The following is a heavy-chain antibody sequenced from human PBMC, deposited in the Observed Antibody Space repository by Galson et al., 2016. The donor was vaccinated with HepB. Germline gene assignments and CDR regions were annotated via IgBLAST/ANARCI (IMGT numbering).Heavy chain of an antibody. J-gene: IGHJ4*02. Sequence: SLRLSCAASGFSFSTSPMHWVRQPPGKGLEWVAVTSYDGSNSYHADSVKGRFTISRDNSKNTLYLQMNGLRPEDTAVYYCARGEADGGVPSAGGQGTMVAVSS. CDR2: TSYDGSNS. CDR3: ARGEADGGVPSA. D-gene: IGHD2-2*01. CDR1: GFSFSTSP. V-gene: IGHV3-30*04.